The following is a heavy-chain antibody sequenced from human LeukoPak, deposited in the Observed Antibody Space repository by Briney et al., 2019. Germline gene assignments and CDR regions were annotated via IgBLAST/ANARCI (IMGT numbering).Heavy chain of an antibody. J-gene: IGHJ1*01. CDR1: GDSVSRSDSY. CDR2: IYYSGRT. V-gene: IGHV4-39*01. D-gene: IGHD3-22*01. Sequence: PSETLSLTCSVSGDSVSRSDSYWDWIRQPPGKGLEWIGTIYYSGRTYYSPSLKSRITMSVDPSNNQFSLNLRSVTAADTAVYYCARRRYYDGSGYLEWGQGTLLSVSS. CDR3: ARRRYYDGSGYLE.